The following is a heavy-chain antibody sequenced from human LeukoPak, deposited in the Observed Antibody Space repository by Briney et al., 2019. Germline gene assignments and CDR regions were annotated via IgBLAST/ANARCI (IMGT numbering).Heavy chain of an antibody. V-gene: IGHV4-59*08. D-gene: IGHD6-13*01. CDR1: GGSISSYY. J-gene: IGHJ4*02. Sequence: SETLSLTCTVSGGSISSYYWSWIRQPPGKGLEWIGYMYYSGSTYYNPSLKSRVTISLDTSKNQFSLKLSSVTAADTAVYYCARRVAAAGVDFDYWGQGTLVTVSS. CDR3: ARRVAAAGVDFDY. CDR2: MYYSGST.